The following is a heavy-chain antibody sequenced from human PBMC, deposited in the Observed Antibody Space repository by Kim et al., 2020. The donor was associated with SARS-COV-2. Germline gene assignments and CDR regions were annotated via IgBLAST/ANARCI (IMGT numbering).Heavy chain of an antibody. CDR1: GFTFSNAW. J-gene: IGHJ4*02. V-gene: IGHV3-15*01. Sequence: GGSLRLSCAASGFTFSNAWMSWVRQAPGKGLEWVGRIKSKTDGGTTDYAAPVKGRFTISRDDSKNTLYLQMNSLKTEDTAVYYCTTDSTGYDILTGPDYWGQGTLVTVSS. CDR2: IKSKTDGGTT. D-gene: IGHD3-9*01. CDR3: TTDSTGYDILTGPDY.